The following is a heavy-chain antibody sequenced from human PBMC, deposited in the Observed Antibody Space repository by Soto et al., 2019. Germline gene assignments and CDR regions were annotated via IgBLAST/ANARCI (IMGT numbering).Heavy chain of an antibody. CDR1: NGSISPNY. D-gene: IGHD3-22*01. Sequence: QVQLQESGPALVKPSETLSLTCTVSNGSISPNYWSWIRQPPGKGLEWIGYIYYAGTTTYNPSLRRRVSISVDTSKNEVSLKLTSVTAADTAVYFCARLGAYYQAMDSWGQGTLVTVSS. V-gene: IGHV4-59*08. CDR2: IYYAGTT. J-gene: IGHJ1*01. CDR3: ARLGAYYQAMDS.